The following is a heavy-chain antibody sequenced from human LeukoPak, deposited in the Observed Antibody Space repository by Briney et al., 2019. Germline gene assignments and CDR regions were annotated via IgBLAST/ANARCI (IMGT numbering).Heavy chain of an antibody. V-gene: IGHV3-7*01. J-gene: IGHJ4*02. CDR3: AKYLSRAFDS. CDR1: GFTFRSYW. CDR2: INQEASRT. Sequence: GGSLRLSCAASGFTFRSYWMSWVRQAPGKGLEWLGHINQEASRTDHADSVKGRFTISRDNARNLLYFHMSSLRAEDTAVYYCAKYLSRAFDSWGQGILVSVSS. D-gene: IGHD2/OR15-2a*01.